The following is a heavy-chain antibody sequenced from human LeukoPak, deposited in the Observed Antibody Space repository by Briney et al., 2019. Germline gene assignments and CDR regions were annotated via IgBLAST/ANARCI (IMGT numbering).Heavy chain of an antibody. CDR1: GFTFSSYW. V-gene: IGHV3-7*01. CDR3: ARDRSDFWSGYSFGY. CDR2: IKQDGSEK. J-gene: IGHJ4*02. Sequence: PGGSLRLSCAASGFTFSSYWMSWVRQAPGKGLEWVANIKQDGSEKYYVDSVKGRFTISRDNAKNTLYLQMNSLRAEDTGVYYCARDRSDFWSGYSFGYWGQGTLVTVSS. D-gene: IGHD3-3*01.